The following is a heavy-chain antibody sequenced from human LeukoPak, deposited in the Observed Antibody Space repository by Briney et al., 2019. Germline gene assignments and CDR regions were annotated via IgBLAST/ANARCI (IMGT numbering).Heavy chain of an antibody. CDR3: AVTWNADRTFAP. D-gene: IGHD1-1*01. Sequence: SETLSLTCTVSGGSISSSSYYWGWIRQPPGKWLEWIGSIHYSGSTNYNPSLKSRVTISVDTSKNQFSLTLTSVTAADTAVYYCAVTWNADRTFAPWGQGILVTVS. J-gene: IGHJ5*02. CDR2: IHYSGST. CDR1: GGSISSSSYY. V-gene: IGHV4-39*07.